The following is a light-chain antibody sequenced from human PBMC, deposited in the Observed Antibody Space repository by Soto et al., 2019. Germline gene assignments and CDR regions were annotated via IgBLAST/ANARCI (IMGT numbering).Light chain of an antibody. V-gene: IGKV1-39*01. Sequence: DIQMTQSPSSLSASVGDRVTITCRASESINRHLNWYQQQPGKAPKLLIYAASSLQNGVPSRFSGGGSGTDFALIITVLQAEDFAAYYCQQSNTALSLTFGQGTLLEIK. CDR3: QQSNTALSLT. CDR1: ESINRH. J-gene: IGKJ5*01. CDR2: AAS.